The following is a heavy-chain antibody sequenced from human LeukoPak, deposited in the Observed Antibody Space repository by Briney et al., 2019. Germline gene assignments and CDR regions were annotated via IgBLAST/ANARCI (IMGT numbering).Heavy chain of an antibody. CDR2: INPNRGGT. V-gene: IGHV1-2*06. CDR3: ARGSSMVRGALGY. Sequence: ASVKVSCKASGYTFTGYYMHWVRQAPGQGLEWMGRINPNRGGTNYAQKFQGRVTMTRDTSISAAYMELSRLRSDDTAVYYCARGSSMVRGALGYWGQGTLVTVSS. CDR1: GYTFTGYY. D-gene: IGHD3-10*01. J-gene: IGHJ4*02.